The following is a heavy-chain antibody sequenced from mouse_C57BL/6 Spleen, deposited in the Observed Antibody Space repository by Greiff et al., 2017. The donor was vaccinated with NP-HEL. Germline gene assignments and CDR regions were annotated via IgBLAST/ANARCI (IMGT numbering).Heavy chain of an antibody. CDR2: INYDGSST. CDR1: GFTFSDYY. CDR3: AREGYGNYFDY. J-gene: IGHJ2*01. Sequence: DVQLVESEGGLVQPGSSMKLSCTASGFTFSDYYMAWVRQVPEKGLEWVANINYDGSSTYYLDSLKSRFIISRDNAKNILYLQMSSLKSEDTATYYCAREGYGNYFDYWGQGTTLTVSS. V-gene: IGHV5-16*01. D-gene: IGHD2-1*01.